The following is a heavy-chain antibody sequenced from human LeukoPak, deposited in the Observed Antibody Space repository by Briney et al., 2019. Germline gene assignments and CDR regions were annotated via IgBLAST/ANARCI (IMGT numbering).Heavy chain of an antibody. CDR3: ARGRTTGDY. J-gene: IGHJ4*02. CDR1: GGSFSGYY. D-gene: IGHD1-1*01. V-gene: IGHV4-34*01. CDR2: INHSGST. Sequence: SETLSLTCAVYGGSFSGYYWSWIRQPPGKGLEWIGEINHSGSTNYNPSLKSRITISIDTSKNQFSLKLSSVTAADTAVYYCARGRTTGDYWGQGXLVTVSS.